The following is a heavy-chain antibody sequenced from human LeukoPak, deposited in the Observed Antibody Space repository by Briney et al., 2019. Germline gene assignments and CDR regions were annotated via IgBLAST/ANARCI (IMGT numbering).Heavy chain of an antibody. CDR1: GGSISTYY. CDR2: LYYTGST. D-gene: IGHD1-26*01. J-gene: IGHJ5*02. CDR3: ARHAIYSGGYSYWFDP. Sequence: SGTLSLTCNVSGGSISTYYWSWIRPPPGKGLEGIGYLYYTGSTNNNPSVKGRVTISVGTSKNQFSLPLTFVTAADTAVYYCARHAIYSGGYSYWFDPWGLGTLVTVSS. V-gene: IGHV4-59*01.